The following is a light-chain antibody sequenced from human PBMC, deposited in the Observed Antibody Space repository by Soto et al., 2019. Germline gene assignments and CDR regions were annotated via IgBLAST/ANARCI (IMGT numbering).Light chain of an antibody. CDR1: QGISSY. V-gene: IGKV1-8*01. CDR2: AAS. CDR3: QQYYSYPLT. Sequence: AILMTQSASSFSASTGDRVTITCRASQGISSYLAWYQQKPGKAPKLLIYAASTLQSGVPSRFSGSGSGTDFTLTISCLQSEDFATYYCQQYYSYPLTFGGGTKVDI. J-gene: IGKJ4*01.